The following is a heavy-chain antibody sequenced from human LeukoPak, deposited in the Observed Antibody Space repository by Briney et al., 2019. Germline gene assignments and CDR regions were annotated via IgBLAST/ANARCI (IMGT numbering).Heavy chain of an antibody. CDR3: ARHHTVFYFDY. CDR1: GGSISSSSYY. D-gene: IGHD4-17*01. CDR2: IYYSGST. Sequence: PSETLSLTCTVSGGSISSSSYYWGWIRQPPGKGLEWIGSIYYSGSTYYNPSLESRVTISVDTSKNQFSLKLSSVTAADTAVYYCARHHTVFYFDYWGQGTLVTVSS. J-gene: IGHJ4*02. V-gene: IGHV4-39*01.